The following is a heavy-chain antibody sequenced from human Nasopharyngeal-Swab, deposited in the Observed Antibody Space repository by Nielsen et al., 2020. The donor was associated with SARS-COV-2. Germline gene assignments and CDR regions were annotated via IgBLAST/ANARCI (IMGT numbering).Heavy chain of an antibody. CDR1: GGSISSGSYY. J-gene: IGHJ4*02. CDR2: IYTSGST. Sequence: SETLSLTCTVSGGSISSGSYYRSWIRQPAGKGLEWIGRIYTSGSTNYNPSLKSRVTISVDTSKNQFSLKLSSVTAADTAVYYCARDNRALYYFDYWGQGTLVTVSS. CDR3: ARDNRALYYFDY. D-gene: IGHD3-10*01. V-gene: IGHV4-61*02.